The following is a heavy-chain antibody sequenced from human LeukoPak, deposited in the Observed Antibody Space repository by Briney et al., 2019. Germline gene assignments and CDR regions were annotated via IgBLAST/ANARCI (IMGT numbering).Heavy chain of an antibody. J-gene: IGHJ4*02. Sequence: GVSLGLSCAASGFTFSSFAMSWVRQAPGRGLEWVSSISGSGGSTYYADSVKGRFTISRDNSKNTLYLQMNSLRAEDTAVYYCANLAVAAPFDYWGQGTLVTVSS. D-gene: IGHD6-19*01. CDR3: ANLAVAAPFDY. CDR2: ISGSGGST. CDR1: GFTFSSFA. V-gene: IGHV3-23*01.